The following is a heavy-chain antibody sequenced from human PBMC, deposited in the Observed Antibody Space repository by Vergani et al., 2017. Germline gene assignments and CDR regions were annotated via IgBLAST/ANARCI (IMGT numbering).Heavy chain of an antibody. CDR3: ARGGSPSFGYGDYEPSRHKRYFDY. CDR2: IIPIFGTA. CDR1: GGTFSSYA. D-gene: IGHD4-17*01. V-gene: IGHV1-69*01. J-gene: IGHJ4*02. Sequence: QVQLVQSGAEVKKPGSSVKVSCKASGGTFSSYAISWVRQAPGQGLEWMGGIIPIFGTANYAQKFQGRVTITADESPSTAYMELSSLRSEDTAVYYCARGGSPSFGYGDYEPSRHKRYFDYWGQGTLVTVSS.